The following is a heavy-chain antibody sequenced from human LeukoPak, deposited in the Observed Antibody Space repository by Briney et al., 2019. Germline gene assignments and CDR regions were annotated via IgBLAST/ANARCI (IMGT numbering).Heavy chain of an antibody. V-gene: IGHV4-31*03. CDR1: GGSISSGGYY. CDR3: AREVVSGINWFDP. CDR2: IYYSGST. Sequence: SETLSLTCTVSGGSISSGGYYWSWIRQHPGKGLEWIGYIYYSGSTYYNPSLKSRVTISVDTPKNQFSLKLSSVTAADTAVYYCAREVVSGINWFDPWGQGTLVTVSS. J-gene: IGHJ5*02. D-gene: IGHD2-2*01.